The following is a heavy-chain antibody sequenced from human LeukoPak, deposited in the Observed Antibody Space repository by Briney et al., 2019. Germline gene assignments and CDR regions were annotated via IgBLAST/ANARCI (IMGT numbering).Heavy chain of an antibody. J-gene: IGHJ6*02. CDR3: TTPARDFYYYGMEV. CDR2: IKSKNDGGTT. V-gene: IGHV3-15*01. Sequence: GGSLRLSCAASGFTFNNPWMNWVRQAPGKGLEWVGRIKSKNDGGTTDYAAPVNGRFTISRDDSKSTLYLQMNSLKTEDTGVYYCTTPARDFYYYGMEVWGQGTTVTVSS. CDR1: GFTFNNPW. D-gene: IGHD2-15*01.